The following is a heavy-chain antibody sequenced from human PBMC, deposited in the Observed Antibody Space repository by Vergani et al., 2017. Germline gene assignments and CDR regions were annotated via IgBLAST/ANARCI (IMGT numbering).Heavy chain of an antibody. Sequence: EVQLLESGGGLVQTGGSLRLSCAASGFTFSSYAMSWVRQAPGKGLEWFSAISGSGGSTYSADSVKGRFTISRDNPKNTLDLKMNSLRAEDTAVYYCAKGKFSDVVTAIFDYWGQGTLVTVSS. CDR2: ISGSGGST. CDR1: GFTFSSYA. D-gene: IGHD2-21*02. V-gene: IGHV3-23*01. CDR3: AKGKFSDVVTAIFDY. J-gene: IGHJ4*02.